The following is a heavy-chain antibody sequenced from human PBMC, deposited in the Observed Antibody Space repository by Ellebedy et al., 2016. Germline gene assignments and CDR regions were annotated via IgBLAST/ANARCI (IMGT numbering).Heavy chain of an antibody. CDR2: ISSAGSP. CDR1: GFSVSTNY. V-gene: IGHV3-53*01. D-gene: IGHD6-19*01. CDR3: AKCRHSTGCLLDS. J-gene: IGHJ4*02. Sequence: GESLKISCAISGFSVSTNYLSWVRPAPGKGLEWVSTISSAGSPNYADSVRGRFTISRDSSKDTLYLEMDSLRADDTAIYYCAKCRHSTGCLLDSWGQGTLVTVSS.